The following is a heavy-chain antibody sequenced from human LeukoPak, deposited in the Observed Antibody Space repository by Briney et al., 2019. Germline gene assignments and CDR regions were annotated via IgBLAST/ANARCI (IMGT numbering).Heavy chain of an antibody. Sequence: SETLSLTCNVSGVSISTSIYYWGCIRQPPGRGLEWIGSIFYSGSAYYNPSFKSRLAIPLDTSKNQFSLELTSVTAADTAVYYCARIGHGANSHLKWYFDLWGRGTLVTVSS. V-gene: IGHV4-39*01. CDR1: GVSISTSIYY. J-gene: IGHJ2*01. CDR3: ARIGHGANSHLKWYFDL. D-gene: IGHD4/OR15-4a*01. CDR2: IFYSGSA.